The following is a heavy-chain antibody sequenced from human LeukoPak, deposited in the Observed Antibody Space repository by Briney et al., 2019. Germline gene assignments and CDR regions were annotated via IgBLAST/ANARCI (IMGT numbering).Heavy chain of an antibody. CDR1: GFTVSSNY. Sequence: GGSLRLSCAASGFTVSSNYMSWVRQAPGKGLEWVSVIYSGGSTYYADSVKGRFTISRDNSKNTLYLQMNSLRAEDTAVYYCARSLYSSSWPYFDYWGQGTLVTVSS. J-gene: IGHJ4*02. D-gene: IGHD6-13*01. V-gene: IGHV3-53*01. CDR2: IYSGGST. CDR3: ARSLYSSSWPYFDY.